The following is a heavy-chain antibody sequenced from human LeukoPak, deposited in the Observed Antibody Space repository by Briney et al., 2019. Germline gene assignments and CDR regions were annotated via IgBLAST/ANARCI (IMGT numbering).Heavy chain of an antibody. V-gene: IGHV4-30-4*08. CDR2: IYYSGST. CDR1: GGSISSGDYY. CDR3: ASLSSSWYQIDY. J-gene: IGHJ4*02. D-gene: IGHD6-13*01. Sequence: SQTLSLTCTVSGGSISSGDYYWSWIRQPPGKGLEWIGYIYYSGSTYYNPSLKSRVTISVDTSKNQFSLKLSSVTAADTAVYYCASLSSSWYQIDYWGQGTLVTVSS.